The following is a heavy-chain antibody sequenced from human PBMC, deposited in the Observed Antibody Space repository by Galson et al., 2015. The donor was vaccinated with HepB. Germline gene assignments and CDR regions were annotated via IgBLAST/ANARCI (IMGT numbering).Heavy chain of an antibody. CDR3: AREGYGSGSNGYYYGMDV. V-gene: IGHV4-39*07. CDR1: GGSISSGSYY. D-gene: IGHD3-10*01. CDR2: IYYSGST. Sequence: ETLSLTCTVSGGSISSGSYYWDWIRQPPGKGLDWIGSIYYSGSTYYNPSLKSRVTISVDTSKNQFSLKLTSVTAADTAVYYCAREGYGSGSNGYYYGMDVWGQGTTVTVSS. J-gene: IGHJ6*02.